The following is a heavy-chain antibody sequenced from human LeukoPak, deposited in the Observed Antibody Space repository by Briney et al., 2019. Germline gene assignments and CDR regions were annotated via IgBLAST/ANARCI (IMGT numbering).Heavy chain of an antibody. CDR2: ISSSSTYI. CDR1: GFTFSSYT. D-gene: IGHD1-26*01. V-gene: IGHV3-21*01. Sequence: GGSLRLSCAASGFTFSSYTMNWVRQAPGKGLEWVSSISSSSTYIYYADSVKGRFTISRDNAKNSLYLQMNSLRAEDTAVYYCARDLIVGATSFGYWGQGTLVTVSS. CDR3: ARDLIVGATSFGY. J-gene: IGHJ4*02.